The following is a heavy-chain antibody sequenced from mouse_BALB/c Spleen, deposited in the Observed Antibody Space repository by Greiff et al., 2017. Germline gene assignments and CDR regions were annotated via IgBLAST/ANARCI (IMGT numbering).Heavy chain of an antibody. V-gene: IGHV5-9-4*01. CDR3: ARESFDY. Sequence: EVKVVESGGGLVKPGGSLKLSCAASGFTFSSYAMSWVRQSPEKRLEWVAEISSGGSYTYYPDTVTGRFTISRDNAKNTLYLEMSSLRSEDTAMYYCARESFDYWGQGTTLTVSS. J-gene: IGHJ2*01. CDR1: GFTFSSYA. CDR2: ISSGGSYT.